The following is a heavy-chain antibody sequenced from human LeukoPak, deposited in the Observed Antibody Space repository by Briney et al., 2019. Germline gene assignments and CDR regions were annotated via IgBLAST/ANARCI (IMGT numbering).Heavy chain of an antibody. D-gene: IGHD2-8*01. Sequence: GGSLRLSCATSGFTFSTYALSWVRQAPGKGLEWVSGFSGSGGSTYYADSVKGRYTISRDYSRNTLYLQMNSLRAEDTAIYYRAKTGYTCLTGVCFTDYYIDVWGNGTTVTVSS. CDR3: AKTGYTCLTGVCFTDYYIDV. CDR1: GFTFSTYA. V-gene: IGHV3-23*01. J-gene: IGHJ6*03. CDR2: FSGSGGST.